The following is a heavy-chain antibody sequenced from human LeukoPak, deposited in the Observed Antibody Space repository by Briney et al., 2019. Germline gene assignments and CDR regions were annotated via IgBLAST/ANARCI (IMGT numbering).Heavy chain of an antibody. CDR3: AREVAGTWAFDI. D-gene: IGHD6-19*01. Sequence: SQTLSLSCAISGDSVSSNTAAWNWIRQSPSRGPEWLGRTFYRSNWYDDYAAPVKSRITINPDTSKNQFSLHLKSVTPEDTAVYYCAREVAGTWAFDIWGQGTRVTVSS. V-gene: IGHV6-1*01. CDR1: GDSVSSNTAA. CDR2: TFYRSNWYD. J-gene: IGHJ3*02.